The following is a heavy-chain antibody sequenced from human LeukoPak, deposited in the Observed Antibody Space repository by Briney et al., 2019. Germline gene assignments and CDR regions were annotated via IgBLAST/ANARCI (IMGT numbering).Heavy chain of an antibody. CDR3: VRQNGGYSYGMDV. D-gene: IGHD3-22*01. CDR1: GLTLSSDW. J-gene: IGHJ6*02. CDR2: IRQDGSEK. Sequence: GGSLRLSCAASGLTLSSDWMSWVRQAPGKGLEWVANIRQDGSEKHYVGSVKGRFTISRDNAKNSLSLQMNSLRAEDTAVYYCVRQNGGYSYGMDVWGQRTTVTVS. V-gene: IGHV3-7*01.